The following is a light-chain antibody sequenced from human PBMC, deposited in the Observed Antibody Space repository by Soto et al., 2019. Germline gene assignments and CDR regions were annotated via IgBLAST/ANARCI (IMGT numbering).Light chain of an antibody. V-gene: IGLV1-40*01. Sequence: QLVLTQPPSVSGAPGQRVTISCTGSSSNIGAGYDVHWYQQLPGTAPKLLIYGNSNRPSGVPDRFSASKSGTSASLVITGLQAEDEADYYCQSYDTSLSGSGVFGGGTKLTVL. J-gene: IGLJ2*01. CDR2: GNS. CDR3: QSYDTSLSGSGV. CDR1: SSNIGAGYD.